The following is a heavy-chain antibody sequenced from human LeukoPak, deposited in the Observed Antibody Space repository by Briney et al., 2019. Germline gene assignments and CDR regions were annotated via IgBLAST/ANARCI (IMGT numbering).Heavy chain of an antibody. D-gene: IGHD6-13*01. V-gene: IGHV3-9*03. J-gene: IGHJ4*02. Sequence: PGGSLRLSCAASGFTFDDYAMHWVRQAPGKGLEWVSGISWYSGSIGYADSVKGRFTNSRDNAKNSLYLQMNSLRAEDMALYYCAKSAAAGYYFDYWGQGTLVTVSS. CDR2: ISWYSGSI. CDR3: AKSAAAGYYFDY. CDR1: GFTFDDYA.